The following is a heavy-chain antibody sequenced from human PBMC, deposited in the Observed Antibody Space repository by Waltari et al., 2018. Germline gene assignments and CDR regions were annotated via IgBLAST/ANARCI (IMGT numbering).Heavy chain of an antibody. D-gene: IGHD6-13*01. CDR1: GVIVSNNY. V-gene: IGHV3-53*01. J-gene: IGHJ4*02. CDR2: IYRGDET. CDR3: TSDHGLSWPLD. Sequence: EVHLVESGGGLVHPGDSVRLSCAASGVIVSNNYMSWVRQPPGKGLEWVSVIYRGDETYYADSVKGRFTISRDNSKNTLDLQMNNVRAEDTAVYYCTSDHGLSWPLDWGQGTMVTVSS.